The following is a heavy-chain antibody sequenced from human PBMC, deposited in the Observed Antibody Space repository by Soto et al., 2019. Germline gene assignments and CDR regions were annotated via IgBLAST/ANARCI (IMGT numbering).Heavy chain of an antibody. V-gene: IGHV3-64D*08. Sequence: PGGSPRLSCSASRFTFETSPMPWVRQAPGKGPEYVSAISANGYYTYYADSVKGGFTIPRDNSKDTLYLQLSSLRPEDTAVYYCVKDWAGDVWGQGTTVTVSS. CDR3: VKDWAGDV. CDR2: ISANGYYT. CDR1: RFTFETSP. J-gene: IGHJ6*02. D-gene: IGHD6-19*01.